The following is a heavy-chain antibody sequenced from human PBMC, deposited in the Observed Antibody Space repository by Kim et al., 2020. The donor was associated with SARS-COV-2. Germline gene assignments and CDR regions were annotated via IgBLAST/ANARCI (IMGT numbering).Heavy chain of an antibody. J-gene: IGHJ4*02. CDR2: INHSGST. CDR1: GGSFSGYY. Sequence: SETLSLTCAVYGGSFSGYYWSWIRQPPGKGLEWIGEINHSGSTNYNPSLKSRVTISVDTSKNQFSLKLSSVTAADTAVYYCARGRYSSSWYGNKYYFDYWGQGTLVTVSS. CDR3: ARGRYSSSWYGNKYYFDY. D-gene: IGHD6-13*01. V-gene: IGHV4-34*01.